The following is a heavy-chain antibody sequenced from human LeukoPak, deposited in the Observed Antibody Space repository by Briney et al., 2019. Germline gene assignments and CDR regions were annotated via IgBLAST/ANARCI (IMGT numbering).Heavy chain of an antibody. Sequence: SVTVSCKASGGTFSSYAISWVRQAPGQGLEWMGGTIPIFGTANYAQKFQGRVTITADESTSTAYMELSSLRSEDTAVYYCARERGYYDSSGYYYRVFDYWGQGTLVTVSS. D-gene: IGHD3-22*01. CDR3: ARERGYYDSSGYYYRVFDY. CDR2: TIPIFGTA. V-gene: IGHV1-69*13. CDR1: GGTFSSYA. J-gene: IGHJ4*02.